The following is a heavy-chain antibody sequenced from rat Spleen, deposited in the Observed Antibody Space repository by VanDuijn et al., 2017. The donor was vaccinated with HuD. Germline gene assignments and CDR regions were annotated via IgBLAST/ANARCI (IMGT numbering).Heavy chain of an antibody. V-gene: IGHV2-1*01. Sequence: QVQLKESGPGLVQPSQTLSLPCTVSGFSLISYSVHWVRQPPGKGLEWMGGLWGDGSTDYNSTLKSRLSISRDTSKSQVFLKRSSLQTDDTAFYFCSRSYGGYSQYWFAYWGQGTLVTVSS. CDR2: LWGDGST. CDR3: SRSYGGYSQYWFAY. CDR1: GFSLISYS. J-gene: IGHJ3*01. D-gene: IGHD1-11*01.